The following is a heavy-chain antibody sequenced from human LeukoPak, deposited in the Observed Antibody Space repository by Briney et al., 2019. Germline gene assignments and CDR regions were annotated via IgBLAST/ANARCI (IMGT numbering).Heavy chain of an antibody. V-gene: IGHV4-39*01. Sequence: PGGSLRLSCAASGFTFSSYGMSWIRQPPGKGLEWIGSIYYSGSTYYNPSLKSRVTISVDTSKNQFSLKLSSVTAADTAVYYCARHPDYDILTGYHTRSYYYYMDVWGKGTTVTISS. D-gene: IGHD3-9*01. J-gene: IGHJ6*03. CDR2: IYYSGST. CDR1: GFTFSSYG. CDR3: ARHPDYDILTGYHTRSYYYYMDV.